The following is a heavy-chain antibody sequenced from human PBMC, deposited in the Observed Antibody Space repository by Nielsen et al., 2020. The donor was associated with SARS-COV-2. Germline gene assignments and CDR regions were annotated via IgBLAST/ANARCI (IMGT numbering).Heavy chain of an antibody. CDR3: AKAQYSSGWYASDY. CDR1: GFTFDDYA. CDR2: ISWNSGSI. V-gene: IGHV3-9*01. Sequence: GGSLRLSCAASGFTFDDYAMHWVRQAPGKGLEWVSGISWNSGSIGYADSVKGRFTISRDNAKNSLYLQMNSLRAEDTALYYCAKAQYSSGWYASDYWGQGTLVTVSS. D-gene: IGHD6-19*01. J-gene: IGHJ4*02.